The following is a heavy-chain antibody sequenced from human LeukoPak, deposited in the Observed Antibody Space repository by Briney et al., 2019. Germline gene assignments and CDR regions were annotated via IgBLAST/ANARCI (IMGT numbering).Heavy chain of an antibody. D-gene: IGHD5-18*01. CDR2: IIYSGNT. CDR1: GGSISSTSYY. CDR3: AGTAMAKGIFDY. J-gene: IGHJ4*02. Sequence: SETLSLTCTASGGSISSTSYYWGWVRQPPGRGLEWIGGIIYSGNTKYNPSLKSRVTISVDTTKNQFSLKLTSVTAADTAVYYCAGTAMAKGIFDYWGQGTLVTISS. V-gene: IGHV4-39*01.